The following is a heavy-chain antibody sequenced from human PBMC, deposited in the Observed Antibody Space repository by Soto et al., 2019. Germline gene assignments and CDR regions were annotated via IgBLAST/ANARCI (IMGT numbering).Heavy chain of an antibody. D-gene: IGHD2-8*02. CDR1: GFTFSYSG. CDR2: ISFDGSTK. J-gene: IGHJ4*02. V-gene: IGHV3-30*03. Sequence: QVQLVESGGGMVQPGRSLRLSCAASGFTFSYSGMHWVRQAPGKGLEWVAVISFDGSTKYYADSVKGRFTISRDNSKNTLYLEMNSLRADDTAVYYCTGEVASGYWGQGTLVTVSS. CDR3: TGEVASGY.